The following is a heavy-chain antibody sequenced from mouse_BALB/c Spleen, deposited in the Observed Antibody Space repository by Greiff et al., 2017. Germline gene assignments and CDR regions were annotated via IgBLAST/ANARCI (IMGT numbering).Heavy chain of an antibody. J-gene: IGHJ3*01. Sequence: EVQLQQSGPELVKPGASVKISCKASGYTFTDYYMNWVKQSHGKSLEWIGLVNPNNGGTSYNQKFKGKATLTVDKSSSTAYMELRSLTSEDSAVYYCANHSSPAWFAYWGQGTLVTVSA. CDR3: ANHSSPAWFAY. D-gene: IGHD1-1*01. CDR1: GYTFTDYY. V-gene: IGHV1-26*01. CDR2: VNPNNGGT.